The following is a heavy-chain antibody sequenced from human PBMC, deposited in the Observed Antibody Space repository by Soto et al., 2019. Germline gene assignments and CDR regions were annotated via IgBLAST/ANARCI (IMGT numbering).Heavy chain of an antibody. Sequence: QVQLVESGGGVVQPGRSLRLSCAASGFTFSSYAMHWVRQAPGKGLEWVAVISYDGSNKYYADSVKGRFTISRDNSKNTLYLQMNSLRAEDTAVYYFATRAAAGDYWGQGTLVTVSS. CDR2: ISYDGSNK. D-gene: IGHD6-13*01. J-gene: IGHJ4*02. CDR1: GFTFSSYA. CDR3: ATRAAAGDY. V-gene: IGHV3-30-3*01.